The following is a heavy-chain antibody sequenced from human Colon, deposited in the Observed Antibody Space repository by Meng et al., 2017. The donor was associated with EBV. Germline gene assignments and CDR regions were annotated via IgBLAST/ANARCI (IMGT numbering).Heavy chain of an antibody. CDR2: INHSGTI. CDR1: GGFLSGYY. CDR3: ARGGGVIKGLVTWFDP. Sequence: GQPQQLGGGLVKPSDTLSLTCGVDGGFLSGYYLSWIRQTPGKGLEWIGEINHSGTINYNPSLRSRVTISVDRSNKQFSLRLSSVTAADTAVYYCARGGGVIKGLVTWFDPWGQGTLVTVSS. D-gene: IGHD2-8*01. V-gene: IGHV4-34*01. J-gene: IGHJ5*02.